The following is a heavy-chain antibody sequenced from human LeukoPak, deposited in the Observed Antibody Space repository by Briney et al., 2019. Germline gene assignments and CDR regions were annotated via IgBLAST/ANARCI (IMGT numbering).Heavy chain of an antibody. V-gene: IGHV3-21*01. Sequence: GGSLRLSCAASGFTFSSYSMNWVRQAPGKGLEWVSSISSSSSYIYYADSVKGRFTISRDNAKNSLYLQMNSLRAEDTAVYYCARDYGSGSSQYYFDYWGQGTLVTVSS. CDR2: ISSSSSYI. J-gene: IGHJ4*02. CDR3: ARDYGSGSSQYYFDY. D-gene: IGHD3-10*01. CDR1: GFTFSSYS.